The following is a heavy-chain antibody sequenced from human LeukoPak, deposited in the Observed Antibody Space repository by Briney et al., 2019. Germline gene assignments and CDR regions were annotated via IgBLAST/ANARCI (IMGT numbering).Heavy chain of an antibody. CDR2: ISWNSGSI. Sequence: GGSLRLSCAASEFTFSSYAMNWVRQAPGKGLEWVSGISWNSGSIGYADSVKGRFTISRDNAKNSLYLQMNSLRAEDTALYYCAKDIAVAGMTFWYFDLWGRGTLVTVSS. CDR1: EFTFSSYA. J-gene: IGHJ2*01. CDR3: AKDIAVAGMTFWYFDL. V-gene: IGHV3-9*01. D-gene: IGHD6-19*01.